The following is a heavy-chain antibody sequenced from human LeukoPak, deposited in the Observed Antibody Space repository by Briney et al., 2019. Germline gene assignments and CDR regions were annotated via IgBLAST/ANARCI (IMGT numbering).Heavy chain of an antibody. CDR3: ARGLLSGSYVFDY. J-gene: IGHJ4*02. Sequence: SVKVSCKASGYTFTSYDINWVRQAPGQGLEWMGGIIPIFGTANYAQKFQGRVTITADESTSTAYMELSSLRSEDTAVYYCARGLLSGSYVFDYWGQGTLVTVSS. D-gene: IGHD1-26*01. CDR1: GYTFTSYD. V-gene: IGHV1-69*13. CDR2: IIPIFGTA.